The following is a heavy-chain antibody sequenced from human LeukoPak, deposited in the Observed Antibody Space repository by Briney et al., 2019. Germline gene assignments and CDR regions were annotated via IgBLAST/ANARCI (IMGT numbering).Heavy chain of an antibody. J-gene: IGHJ4*02. CDR1: GGSISSSSYY. D-gene: IGHD4-17*01. Sequence: PSQTLSLTCTVSGGSISSSSYYWGWIRQPPGKGLEWIGSIYYSGSTYYNPSLKSRVTISVDTSKNQFSLKLSSVTAADTAVYYCARYMTTVTNWGQGTLVTVSS. CDR3: ARYMTTVTN. CDR2: IYYSGST. V-gene: IGHV4-39*01.